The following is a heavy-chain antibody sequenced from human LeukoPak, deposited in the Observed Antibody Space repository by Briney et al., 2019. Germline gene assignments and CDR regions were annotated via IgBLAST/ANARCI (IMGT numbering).Heavy chain of an antibody. Sequence: GGSLRLSCAASGFTFSNAWMSSVRQAPGKGLEWVGRIKSKTDGGTTDYAAPVKGRFTISRDDSKNTLYLQMNSLKTEDTAVYYCTTEVHYYDSSGYYWTMLDFQHWGQGTLVTVSS. J-gene: IGHJ1*01. CDR3: TTEVHYYDSSGYYWTMLDFQH. CDR2: IKSKTDGGTT. CDR1: GFTFSNAW. D-gene: IGHD3-22*01. V-gene: IGHV3-15*01.